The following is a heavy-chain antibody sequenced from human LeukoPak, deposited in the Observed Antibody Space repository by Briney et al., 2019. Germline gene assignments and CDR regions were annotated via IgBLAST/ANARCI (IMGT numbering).Heavy chain of an antibody. CDR1: GFTFSNYS. Sequence: GGSLRLSCAASGFTFSNYSMNWVRQAPGKGLEWVSSISSSRSYIYYADSMKGRLTISRDNAKNSLYLQMNSLRAEDTAVYYCARHLSGVTGYTYGRGIDYWGQGTLVTVSS. CDR2: ISSSRSYI. J-gene: IGHJ4*02. CDR3: ARHLSGVTGYTYGRGIDY. D-gene: IGHD5-18*01. V-gene: IGHV3-21*01.